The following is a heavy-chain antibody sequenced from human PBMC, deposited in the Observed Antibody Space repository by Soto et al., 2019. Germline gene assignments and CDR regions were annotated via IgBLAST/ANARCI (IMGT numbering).Heavy chain of an antibody. D-gene: IGHD2-2*01. V-gene: IGHV4-39*01. J-gene: IGHJ3*02. Sequence: QLQLQESGPGLVKPSETLSLTCTVSGGSISSSSYYWGWIRQPPGKGLEWIGSIYYSGSTYYNPSLKSPVTISVDTSKNQFSLKLSSVTAADTAVYYCAKQDIVVVPAAMGPDAFDIWGQGTMVTVSS. CDR3: AKQDIVVVPAAMGPDAFDI. CDR1: GGSISSSSYY. CDR2: IYYSGST.